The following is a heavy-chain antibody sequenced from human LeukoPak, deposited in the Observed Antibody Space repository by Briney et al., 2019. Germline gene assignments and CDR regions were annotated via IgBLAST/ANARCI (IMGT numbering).Heavy chain of an antibody. V-gene: IGHV4-34*01. D-gene: IGHD3-10*01. CDR2: INHSGST. Sequence: SETLSLTCAVYGGSFSGYYWSWIRQPPGKGLEWIGEINHSGSTNYNPSLKSRVTISVDTSKNQFSLKLSSVTAADTAVYYCARVLGVRDPNWFDPWGQGTLVTVSS. CDR1: GGSFSGYY. J-gene: IGHJ5*02. CDR3: ARVLGVRDPNWFDP.